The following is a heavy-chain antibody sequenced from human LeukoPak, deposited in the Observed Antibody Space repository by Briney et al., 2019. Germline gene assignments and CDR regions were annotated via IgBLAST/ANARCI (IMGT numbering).Heavy chain of an antibody. Sequence: GGSLRPSCAASGFTVSSNYMSWVRQAPGKGLEWVSVIYSGGSTYYADSVKGRFTISRDNSKNTLYLQMNSLRAEDTAVYYCARGSSWSPPYFDYWGQGTLVTVSS. D-gene: IGHD6-13*01. J-gene: IGHJ4*02. V-gene: IGHV3-53*01. CDR2: IYSGGST. CDR3: ARGSSWSPPYFDY. CDR1: GFTVSSNY.